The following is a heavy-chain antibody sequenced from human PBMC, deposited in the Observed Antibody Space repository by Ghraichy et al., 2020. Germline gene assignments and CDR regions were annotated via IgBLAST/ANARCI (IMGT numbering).Heavy chain of an antibody. Sequence: SETLSLTCTVSGDSIRSYYWTWIRQPAGKGLEWIGRICTSDSTNYNPSLKSRVTMSVDTSQNQFSLKLSSLTAADTAVYYCGREYCSSPSCHPANYPYYYGMDVWVQGTTVTGSS. J-gene: IGHJ6*02. CDR3: GREYCSSPSCHPANYPYYYGMDV. V-gene: IGHV4-4*07. CDR2: ICTSDST. CDR1: GDSIRSYY. D-gene: IGHD2-2*01.